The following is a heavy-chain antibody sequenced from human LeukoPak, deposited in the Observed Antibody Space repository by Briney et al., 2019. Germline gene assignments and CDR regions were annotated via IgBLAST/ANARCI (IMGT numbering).Heavy chain of an antibody. CDR2: ISSSSSYI. V-gene: IGHV3-21*01. Sequence: GGSLRLSCAASGFXFSSYSMNWVREAPGKGLEWVSSISSSSSYIYYADSVKGRFTISRDNAKNSLYLQMNSLRAEDTAVYYCASFQTTIFDYWGQGTLVTVSS. CDR3: ASFQTTIFDY. D-gene: IGHD5-12*01. J-gene: IGHJ4*02. CDR1: GFXFSSYS.